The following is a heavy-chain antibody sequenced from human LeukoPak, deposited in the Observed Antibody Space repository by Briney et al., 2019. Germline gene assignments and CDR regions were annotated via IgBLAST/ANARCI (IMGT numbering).Heavy chain of an antibody. D-gene: IGHD6-19*01. Sequence: GGSLRLSCAASGFTFTTYAMSWVRQAPGKGLEWVSAISGSGGSTYYADSVKSRFTISRDNSKNTLYLQMNSLRTEDTAVYYCAKAVSAYYFDYWGQGTLVTVSS. J-gene: IGHJ4*02. CDR2: ISGSGGST. CDR3: AKAVSAYYFDY. CDR1: GFTFTTYA. V-gene: IGHV3-23*01.